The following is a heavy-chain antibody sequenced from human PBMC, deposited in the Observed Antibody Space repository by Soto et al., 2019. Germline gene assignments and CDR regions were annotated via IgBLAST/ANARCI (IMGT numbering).Heavy chain of an antibody. D-gene: IGHD3-10*01. V-gene: IGHV3-9*01. J-gene: IGHJ4*02. CDR2: ISWNSGSI. Sequence: EVQLVESGGGLVQPGRSLRLSCAASGFTFDDYAMHWVRQAPGKGLEWVSGISWNSGSIGYADSVKGRFTISRDNAKNYMYLQMNSLRAEDTALYYCAKDIFGFGEFPFDYWGQGTLVTVSS. CDR1: GFTFDDYA. CDR3: AKDIFGFGEFPFDY.